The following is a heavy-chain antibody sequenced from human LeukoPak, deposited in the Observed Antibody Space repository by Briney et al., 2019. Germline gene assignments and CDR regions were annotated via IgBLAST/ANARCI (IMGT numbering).Heavy chain of an antibody. J-gene: IGHJ5*02. V-gene: IGHV3-66*03. CDR3: ARDRGPGWFDP. CDR2: IYSTGTT. CDR1: GFVVRSNY. D-gene: IGHD3-10*01. Sequence: GGSLRLSCAFSGFVVRSNYVSWLRQAPGKGLEWVSVIYSTGTTFYADSVKGRFTISRDDSKNTVYLQMNSLRPEDTAVYYCARDRGPGWFDPWGQGTLVTVSS.